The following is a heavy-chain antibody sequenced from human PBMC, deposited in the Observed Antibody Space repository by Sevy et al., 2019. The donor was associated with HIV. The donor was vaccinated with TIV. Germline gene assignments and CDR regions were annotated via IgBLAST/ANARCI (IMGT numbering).Heavy chain of an antibody. CDR3: AKDEGIVATIGVDI. V-gene: IGHV3-23*01. CDR1: GFTFSSYA. Sequence: GGSLRLSCAASGFTFSSYAMSWVRQAPGKGLEWVSAISGSGGGTYYADSVKGRFTISSDKSKNTPYLQMNSLRAEDTAVYYCAKDEGIVATIGVDIWGQGTMVTVSS. CDR2: ISGSGGGT. D-gene: IGHD5-12*01. J-gene: IGHJ3*02.